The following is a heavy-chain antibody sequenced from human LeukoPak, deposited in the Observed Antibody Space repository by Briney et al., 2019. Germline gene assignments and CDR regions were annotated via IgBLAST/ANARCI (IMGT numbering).Heavy chain of an antibody. D-gene: IGHD3-10*01. V-gene: IGHV3-53*01. Sequence: GGSLRLSCAPSEVSDTGNYMGWVRQAPGQGLEWVSLIYDTGTTHYADSVKGRFTISRDNSKNTVYLQMNYLRVEDTAVYYCAIERDSLIRGVLGAMDVWGKGTTVTVSS. CDR1: EVSDTGNY. J-gene: IGHJ6*03. CDR3: AIERDSLIRGVLGAMDV. CDR2: IYDTGTT.